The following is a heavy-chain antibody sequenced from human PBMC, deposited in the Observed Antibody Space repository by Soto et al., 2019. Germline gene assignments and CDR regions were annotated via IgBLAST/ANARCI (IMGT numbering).Heavy chain of an antibody. CDR3: ASVPNSASYRSYYYYGMGV. Sequence: EVQLVESGGGLVQPGGSLRLSCAASGFTFRSYSMNWVRQAPGKGLEWVSYITSSSDTKYYGDSVKGRLTISRDNAKNALYLQVNSQRDEDTAVYYCASVPNSASYRSYYYYGMGVWGQGTTVTVSS. V-gene: IGHV3-48*02. CDR2: ITSSSDTK. CDR1: GFTFRSYS. D-gene: IGHD1-26*01. J-gene: IGHJ6*02.